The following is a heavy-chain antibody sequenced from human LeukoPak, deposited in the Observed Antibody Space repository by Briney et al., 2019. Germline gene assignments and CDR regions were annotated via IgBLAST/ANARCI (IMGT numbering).Heavy chain of an antibody. CDR1: GLSFSGSA. CDR3: TRHSDKYCSGAGCYVYNFYGMDV. CDR2: IRSKANSYVT. V-gene: IGHV3-73*01. Sequence: SGGSLRLSCAASGLSFSGSAMHWVRQASGRGLEWLGRIRSKANSYVTAYAASVNGRFIISRDDSRNTAYLQMNSLQTEDTAVYYCTRHSDKYCSGAGCYVYNFYGMDVWGQGTTVTVSS. D-gene: IGHD2-15*01. J-gene: IGHJ6*02.